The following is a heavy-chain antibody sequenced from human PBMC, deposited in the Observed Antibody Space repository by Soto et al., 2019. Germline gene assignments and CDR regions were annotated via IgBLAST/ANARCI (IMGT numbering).Heavy chain of an antibody. Sequence: QVQLQESGPGLVKPSQTLSLTCTVSGGSISSGGYYWSWIRQHPGKGVEWIGYIYYSGSTYYNPSLKSRVTISVDTSKNQFSLKLSSVTAADTAVYYCARVYYDSSGYRGRYFDYWGQGTLVTVSS. CDR2: IYYSGST. V-gene: IGHV4-31*03. CDR1: GGSISSGGYY. J-gene: IGHJ4*02. CDR3: ARVYYDSSGYRGRYFDY. D-gene: IGHD3-22*01.